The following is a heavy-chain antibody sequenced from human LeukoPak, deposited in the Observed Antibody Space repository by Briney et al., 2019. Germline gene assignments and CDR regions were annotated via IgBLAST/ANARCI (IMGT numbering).Heavy chain of an antibody. J-gene: IGHJ6*03. V-gene: IGHV4-59*01. CDR1: GGSISGYY. CDR2: IYYSGST. D-gene: IGHD3-10*01. Sequence: KTSETLSLTCTVSGGSISGYYWSWIRQPPGKGLEWIGYIYYSGSTNYNPSLKSRVTISVDTSKNQFSLKLSSVTAADTAVYYCARQDRITMVRYYYYYMDVWGKGTTVTVSS. CDR3: ARQDRITMVRYYYYYMDV.